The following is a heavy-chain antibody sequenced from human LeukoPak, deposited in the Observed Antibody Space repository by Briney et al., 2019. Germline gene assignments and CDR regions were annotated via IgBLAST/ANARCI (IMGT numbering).Heavy chain of an antibody. CDR1: GGSINNYY. CDR3: ARGRYCSADICSGGDAFDI. D-gene: IGHD2-15*01. J-gene: IGHJ3*02. CDR2: IYTRGST. Sequence: SETLSLTCTVSGGSINNYYWSWIRQPAGKGLEWIGRIYTRGSTNYNPSLKSLVTMSVDTSKNQFSLKLSSVPAADTAVYYCARGRYCSADICSGGDAFDIWGQGTMVSVSS. V-gene: IGHV4-4*07.